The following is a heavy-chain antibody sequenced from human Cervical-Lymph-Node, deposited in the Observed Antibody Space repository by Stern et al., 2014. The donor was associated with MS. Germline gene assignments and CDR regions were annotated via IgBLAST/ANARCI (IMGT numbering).Heavy chain of an antibody. D-gene: IGHD6-6*01. V-gene: IGHV2-5*02. Sequence: QVTLKESGPPLVIPTQTLTLTCTFSGFSLTTNGVAVGWIRQPPGKALEWLALIYWDDDTRYSPSLKSRLTITKDPSKNQVLLTMTNVEPVDTATYYCAHRDDWQLDFAYWGQGILVTVSS. CDR2: IYWDDDT. J-gene: IGHJ4*02. CDR1: GFSLTTNGVA. CDR3: AHRDDWQLDFAY.